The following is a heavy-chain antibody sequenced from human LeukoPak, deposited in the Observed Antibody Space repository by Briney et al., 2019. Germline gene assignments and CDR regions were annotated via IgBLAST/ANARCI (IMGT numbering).Heavy chain of an antibody. V-gene: IGHV1-24*01. J-gene: IGHJ4*02. D-gene: IGHD6-25*01. CDR1: GYTLTELS. CDR3: ATGGSGFFDY. CDR2: FDPEDGET. Sequence: ASVKVSCKVSGYTLTELSMHWVRQAPGKGLEWMGGFDPEDGETIYAQKFQGRATMTEDTSTDTAYMELSSLRPEDTAVYYCATGGSGFFDYWGQGTLVTVSS.